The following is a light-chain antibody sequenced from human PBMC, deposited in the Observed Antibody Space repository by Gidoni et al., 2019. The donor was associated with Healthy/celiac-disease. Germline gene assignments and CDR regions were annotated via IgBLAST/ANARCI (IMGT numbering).Light chain of an antibody. J-gene: IGKJ4*01. V-gene: IGKV4-1*01. Sequence: DIVMTQSPDSLAVSLGERATINCKSTRSVLYSSNNKNYLAWYQQKPGQPPKLLIYWASTRESGVPDRFSGSGSGTDFTLTISSLQAEDVAVYYCQQYYSTPLTFXGXTKVXIK. CDR1: RSVLYSSNNKNY. CDR2: WAS. CDR3: QQYYSTPLT.